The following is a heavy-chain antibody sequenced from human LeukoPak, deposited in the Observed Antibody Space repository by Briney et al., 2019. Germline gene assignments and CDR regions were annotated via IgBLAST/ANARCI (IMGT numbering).Heavy chain of an antibody. J-gene: IGHJ5*02. D-gene: IGHD3-16*01. Sequence: PSETLSLTCAVSGGSISSGDFPWSWIRQPPGKGLEWIGYIYHSGSTYYNPSLKSRVTISVDRSKNQFSLKLSSVTAADTAVYYCARVSRGGGRCWFDPWGQGTLVTVSS. CDR3: ARVSRGGGRCWFDP. CDR1: GGSISSGDFP. CDR2: IYHSGST. V-gene: IGHV4-30-2*01.